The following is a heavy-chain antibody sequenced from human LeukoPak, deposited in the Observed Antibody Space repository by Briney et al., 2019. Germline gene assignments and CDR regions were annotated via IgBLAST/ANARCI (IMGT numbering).Heavy chain of an antibody. CDR3: APGSSFRAGVGVYWFDA. D-gene: IGHD2-8*02. Sequence: GGSLRLSCAASGFTFSSYGMTWVRQAPGKGLEWVSGISGGPVSTNYADSVKGRFTISRDNSKNTLYLQMNSLRAEDTAVYYCAPGSSFRAGVGVYWFDAWGQGTLVTVSS. J-gene: IGHJ5*02. CDR2: ISGGPVST. V-gene: IGHV3-23*01. CDR1: GFTFSSYG.